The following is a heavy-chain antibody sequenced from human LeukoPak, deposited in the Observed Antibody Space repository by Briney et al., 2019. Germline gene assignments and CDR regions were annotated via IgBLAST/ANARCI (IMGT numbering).Heavy chain of an antibody. Sequence: GGSLRLSCAASGFTFSDYSMNWVRQAPGKGLEWISYIGIDSGNTNYADSVKGRFTISGDKAKNSLYLQMNSLRVEDTAVYYCARDHRYAFDNWGHGTLVTVSS. V-gene: IGHV3-48*01. CDR3: ARDHRYAFDN. D-gene: IGHD5-12*01. CDR1: GFTFSDYS. CDR2: IGIDSGNT. J-gene: IGHJ4*01.